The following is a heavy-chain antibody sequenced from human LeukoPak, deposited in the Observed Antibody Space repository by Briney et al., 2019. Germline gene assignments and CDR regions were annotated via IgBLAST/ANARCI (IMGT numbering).Heavy chain of an antibody. Sequence: PSETLSLTCTVSGGSISSYYWTWIRQSPGTGLEWIGYIHDSVNTHYNPSLKSRGTISVDTSNKQYSLKLNSVAAADTAVEYCARGRITIFGVVTPHFDYWGRGTLVSVSS. J-gene: IGHJ4*02. CDR1: GGSISSYY. CDR2: IHDSVNT. D-gene: IGHD3-3*01. CDR3: ARGRITIFGVVTPHFDY. V-gene: IGHV4-59*01.